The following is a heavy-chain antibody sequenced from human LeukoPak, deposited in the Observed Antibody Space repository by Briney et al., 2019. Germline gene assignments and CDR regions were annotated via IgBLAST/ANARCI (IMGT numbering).Heavy chain of an antibody. V-gene: IGHV1-46*01. D-gene: IGHD5-24*01. CDR1: GYTFTSYY. J-gene: IGHJ4*02. CDR2: INPSGGST. Sequence: ASVTVSCKASGYTFTSYYMHRVRQAPGQGLEWMGIINPSGGSTSYAQKFQGRVTMTRDTSTSTVYMELSSLRSEDTAVYYCARSELQFDYFDYWGQGTLVTVSS. CDR3: ARSELQFDYFDY.